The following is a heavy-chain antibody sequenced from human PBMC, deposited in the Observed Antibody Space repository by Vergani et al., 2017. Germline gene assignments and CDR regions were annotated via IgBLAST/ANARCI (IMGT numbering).Heavy chain of an antibody. CDR3: ARHRGAGGFVPSSYFYGRDD. V-gene: IGHV4-38-2*01. CDR2: IHHSGDT. Sequence: QVQLQESGPGLVKPSETLALTCDVSDSSIMTNPYWGWFRQSPGKGLEWIGCIHHSGDTHYNSSLKSRVSISIVSSSKFSLILTSVTAADTAIYYCARHRGAGGFVPSSYFYGRDDWGHGTTVTVSS. D-gene: IGHD3-10*01. CDR1: DSSIMTNPY. J-gene: IGHJ6*02.